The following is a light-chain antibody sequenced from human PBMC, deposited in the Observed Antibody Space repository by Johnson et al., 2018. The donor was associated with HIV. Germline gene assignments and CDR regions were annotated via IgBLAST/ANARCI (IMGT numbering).Light chain of an antibody. V-gene: IGLV1-51*01. CDR1: NSNIGHNY. J-gene: IGLJ1*01. CDR2: DNN. CDR3: GTWDNSLNAGV. Sequence: QSVLTQPPSVSAAPGQKVTISCSGSNSNIGHNYVSWYQQLPGTAPKLLIYDNNKRPSGIPDRFSGSKSGTSATLAITGLQTGDEADYYCGTWDNSLNAGVLVTGTTVIVL.